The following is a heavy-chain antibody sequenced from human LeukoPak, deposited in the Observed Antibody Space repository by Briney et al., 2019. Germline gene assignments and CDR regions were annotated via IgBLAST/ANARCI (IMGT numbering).Heavy chain of an antibody. CDR1: GYTFTGYY. J-gene: IGHJ4*02. CDR3: AKDYGGNEYYFDY. CDR2: INPNSGGT. V-gene: IGHV1-2*02. Sequence: ASVKVSCKASGYTFTGYYMHWVRQAPGQGLEWMGWINPNSGGTNYAQKFQGRFTMTRDTSISTAYMELSRLRSDDTAVYYCAKDYGGNEYYFDYWGQGTLVTVSS. D-gene: IGHD4-23*01.